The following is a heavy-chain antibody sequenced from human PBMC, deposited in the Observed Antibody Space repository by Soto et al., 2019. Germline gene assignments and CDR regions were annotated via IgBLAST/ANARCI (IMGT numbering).Heavy chain of an antibody. Sequence: ETLSLTCAVYGGSFSGYYWSWIRQPPGKGLEWIGEINHSGSTNYNPSLKSRVTISVDTSKNQFSLKLSSVTAADTAVYYCARGRSWIRSGWWAWFDPWGQGTLVTVSS. CDR1: GGSFSGYY. CDR2: INHSGST. D-gene: IGHD2-15*01. J-gene: IGHJ5*02. CDR3: ARGRSWIRSGWWAWFDP. V-gene: IGHV4-34*01.